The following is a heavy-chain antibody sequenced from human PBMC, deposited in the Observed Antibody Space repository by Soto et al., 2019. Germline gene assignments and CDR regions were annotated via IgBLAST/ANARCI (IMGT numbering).Heavy chain of an antibody. CDR2: INHSGST. CDR1: GGSLSGYY. J-gene: IGHJ6*03. Sequence: LSLTCAVYGGSLSGYYWSWIRQPPGKGLEWIGEINHSGSTNYNPSLKSRVTISVDTSKNQFSLKLSSVTAADTAVYYCARISGYDNYYYYYMDVWGKGTTVTV. CDR3: ARISGYDNYYYYYMDV. V-gene: IGHV4-34*01. D-gene: IGHD5-12*01.